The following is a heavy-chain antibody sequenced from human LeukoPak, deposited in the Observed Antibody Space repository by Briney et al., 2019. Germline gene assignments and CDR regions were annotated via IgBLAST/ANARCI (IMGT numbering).Heavy chain of an antibody. CDR3: ARDCSSTSCYETFDS. D-gene: IGHD2-2*01. Sequence: SQTLSLTCTVSGGSISSGGYYWSWIRQPPGKGLEWIGYIYYSGSTNYNPSLKSRVTISVDTSKNQFSLRLSSVTAADTAVYYCARDCSSTSCYETFDSWGQGTLVTVSS. J-gene: IGHJ4*02. CDR1: GGSISSGGYY. V-gene: IGHV4-61*08. CDR2: IYYSGST.